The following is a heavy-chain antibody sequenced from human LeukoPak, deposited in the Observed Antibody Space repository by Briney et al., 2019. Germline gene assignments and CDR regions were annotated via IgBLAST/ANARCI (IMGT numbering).Heavy chain of an antibody. CDR3: ARVVGIWFGDNWFDP. V-gene: IGHV3-74*01. J-gene: IGHJ5*02. CDR1: GFTFSSYW. CDR2: INTDGSST. D-gene: IGHD3-10*01. Sequence: GGSLRLSCAASGFTFSSYWMHWVRQAPGKGLVWVSRINTDGSSTSYADSVKGRFTISRDNAKNSLYLQMNSLRAEDTALYHCARVVGIWFGDNWFDPWGQGTLVTVSS.